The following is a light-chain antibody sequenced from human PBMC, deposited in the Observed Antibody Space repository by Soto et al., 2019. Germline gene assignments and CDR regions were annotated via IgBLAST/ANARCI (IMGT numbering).Light chain of an antibody. J-gene: IGKJ1*01. Sequence: DIQMTQSPSSLSASVGDRVTITCQASQDISNYLNWYQQKPGKAPKLLIYDASNLETGVPSRFSGSGSGTDFTFTISSLQPEDIATYYCQQYGTYLWTFGQGTRVEIK. CDR2: DAS. V-gene: IGKV1-33*01. CDR1: QDISNY. CDR3: QQYGTYLWT.